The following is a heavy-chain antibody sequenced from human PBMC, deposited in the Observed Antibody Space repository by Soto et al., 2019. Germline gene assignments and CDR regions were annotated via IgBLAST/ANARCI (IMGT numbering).Heavy chain of an antibody. CDR2: IYTGGST. CDR1: GGSVSSYY. J-gene: IGHJ4*02. CDR3: ARASVGPPGGGSWTMPFDF. D-gene: IGHD2-15*01. V-gene: IGHV4-4*07. Sequence: SETLSLTCTVSGGSVSSYYWNWIRQPAGKGMEWIGRIYTGGSTNYNPSLKSRVTLSVDTSKNQFSLRLTSVTAADTAVYYCARASVGPPGGGSWTMPFDFWGQGTLVTVSS.